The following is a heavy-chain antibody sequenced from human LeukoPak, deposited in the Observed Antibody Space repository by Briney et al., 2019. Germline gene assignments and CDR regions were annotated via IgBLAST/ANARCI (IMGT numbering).Heavy chain of an antibody. Sequence: AAVKVSCKSSGYTFNGYYMHWVRQAPGQGLEWMGWINPNNGGTKYAQNFQGRVTMTRDTSISTAYMELDRLRFDDTAVYYCARGQTMVEQLVPDYWGQGTLVTVSS. J-gene: IGHJ4*02. V-gene: IGHV1-2*02. CDR3: ARGQTMVEQLVPDY. D-gene: IGHD6-6*01. CDR1: GYTFNGYY. CDR2: INPNNGGT.